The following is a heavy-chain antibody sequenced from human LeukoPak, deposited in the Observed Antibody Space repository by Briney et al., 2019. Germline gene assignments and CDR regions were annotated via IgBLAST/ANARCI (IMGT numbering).Heavy chain of an antibody. J-gene: IGHJ5*02. CDR1: GFTFDDYG. CDR2: INWDGDSI. CDR3: ARGRGDSNGHNWFDP. V-gene: IGHV3-20*01. D-gene: IGHD6-19*01. Sequence: QPGGSLRLSCAASGFTFDDYGMSWVRQAPGKGLEWVSGINWDGDSIGYADSVKGRFTISRDDANNSLYLQMNSLRAEDTALYHCARGRGDSNGHNWFDPWGQGTLLTVSS.